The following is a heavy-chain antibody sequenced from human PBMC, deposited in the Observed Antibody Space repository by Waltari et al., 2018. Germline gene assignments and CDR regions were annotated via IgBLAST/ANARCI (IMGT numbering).Heavy chain of an antibody. D-gene: IGHD4-17*01. Sequence: QVQLVQSGAEVKKPGASVKVSCKASGYTFTGYYMHWVRQAPGQGLEWMGRINPNSGGTNYAQKFQGRVTMTRDTSISTAYMELSRLRSDDTAVYYCARVGGTTVDYYYYYMDVWGKGTTVTVSS. CDR1: GYTFTGYY. CDR2: INPNSGGT. J-gene: IGHJ6*03. CDR3: ARVGGTTVDYYYYYMDV. V-gene: IGHV1-2*06.